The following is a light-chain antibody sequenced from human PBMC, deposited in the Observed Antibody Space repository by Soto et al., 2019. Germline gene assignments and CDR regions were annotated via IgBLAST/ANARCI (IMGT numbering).Light chain of an antibody. CDR1: QSVSAY. CDR3: QQRVHWLT. V-gene: IGKV3-11*01. J-gene: IGKJ4*01. CDR2: DVS. Sequence: EVVLTQSPASLSLSPGERATLSCRASQSVSAYLAWYQQKAGQAPRLLIYDVSNRAPGIPARFTGSGSGTDFTLTISSPEPEDSAVYYCQQRVHWLTFGGGTKVEIK.